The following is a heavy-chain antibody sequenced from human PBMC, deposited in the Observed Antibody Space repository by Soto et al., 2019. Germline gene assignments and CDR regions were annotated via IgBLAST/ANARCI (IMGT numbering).Heavy chain of an antibody. D-gene: IGHD1-26*01. CDR2: ISSSSSYI. CDR1: GFTFSSYS. V-gene: IGHV3-21*01. J-gene: IGHJ4*02. Sequence: GGSLRLSCAASGFTFSSYSMNWVRQAPGKGLEWVSSISSSSSYIYYADSVKGRFTISRDNAKNSLYLQMNSLRAEDTAVYYCARDNSGSYFDYWGQGTLVTVSS. CDR3: ARDNSGSYFDY.